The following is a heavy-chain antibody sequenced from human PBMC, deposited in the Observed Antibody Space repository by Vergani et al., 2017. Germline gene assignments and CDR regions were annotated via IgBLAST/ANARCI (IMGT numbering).Heavy chain of an antibody. CDR3: ARVRRIGLAAAGNPLVGWGYFDY. CDR2: IYTSGTT. CDR1: GGSISSGLYY. D-gene: IGHD6-13*01. Sequence: QVQLQESGPGLVKPSQTLSLTCTVSGGSISSGLYYWTWIRQPAGQGLEWIGRIYTSGTTNYNPSLKSRVTISVDTSKNQFSLKLSSVTAADTAVYYCARVRRIGLAAAGNPLVGWGYFDYGGQGTLVTVSS. J-gene: IGHJ4*02. V-gene: IGHV4-61*02.